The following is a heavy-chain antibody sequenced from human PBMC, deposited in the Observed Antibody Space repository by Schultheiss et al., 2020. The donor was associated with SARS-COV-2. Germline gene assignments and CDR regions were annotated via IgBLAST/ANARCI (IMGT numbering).Heavy chain of an antibody. D-gene: IGHD3-10*01. Sequence: GGSLRLSCAASGLTFSNAWMSWVRQAPGKGLEWVGRIRNKANNHATAYAESLKGRFTISRDDSKNTAYLQVNSLKTEDTAVYYCSRHLDFSGSLVTNCCMDVWGQGTTVTVSS. CDR1: GLTFSNAW. V-gene: IGHV3-73*01. CDR2: IRNKANNHAT. CDR3: SRHLDFSGSLVTNCCMDV. J-gene: IGHJ6*02.